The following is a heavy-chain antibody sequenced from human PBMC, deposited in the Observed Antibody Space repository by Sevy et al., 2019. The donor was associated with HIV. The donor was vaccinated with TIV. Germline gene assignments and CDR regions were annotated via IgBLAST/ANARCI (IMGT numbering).Heavy chain of an antibody. D-gene: IGHD3-22*01. CDR1: GFTFGDYV. CDR3: TGADYYDSAGSYNGMDV. Sequence: GGSLRLSCTASGFTFGDYVMTWFRQAPGKGLEWVGFIRSKGYGTTRDYAASVRGGFTISRDDSKAIDYLQMHSMKTEDTVVYYCTGADYYDSAGSYNGMDVWGQGTTVTVSS. J-gene: IGHJ6*02. CDR2: IRSKGYGTTR. V-gene: IGHV3-49*03.